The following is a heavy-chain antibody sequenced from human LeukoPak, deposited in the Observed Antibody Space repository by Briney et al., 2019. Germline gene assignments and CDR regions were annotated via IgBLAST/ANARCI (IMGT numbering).Heavy chain of an antibody. J-gene: IGHJ5*02. Sequence: SETLSLTCIVSGGSISSYYWSWIRQPPGKGLEWMGYIYYSGSTNYNPSPKSRVTISVDPSKNQFSLKLSSVTAADTAVYYCARAKGNWFDPWGQGTLVTV. CDR1: GGSISSYY. CDR2: IYYSGST. CDR3: ARAKGNWFDP. V-gene: IGHV4-59*01.